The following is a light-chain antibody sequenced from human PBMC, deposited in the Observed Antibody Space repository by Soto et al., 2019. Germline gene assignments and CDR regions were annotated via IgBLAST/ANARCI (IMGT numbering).Light chain of an antibody. Sequence: DIPMTQSPSSLSASVGDRVTITCRASQSISSYLNWYQQKPGKAPKLLIYAASSLQSGVPSRFSGSGSGTDFTHTISSLQPEDFATYYCQQSYSTPPWTFGQGTKVEIK. V-gene: IGKV1-39*01. CDR2: AAS. CDR3: QQSYSTPPWT. CDR1: QSISSY. J-gene: IGKJ1*01.